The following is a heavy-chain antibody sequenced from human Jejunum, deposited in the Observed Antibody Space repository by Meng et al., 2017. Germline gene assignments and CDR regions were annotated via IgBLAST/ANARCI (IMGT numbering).Heavy chain of an antibody. J-gene: IGHJ4*02. Sequence: GGSLRLSCAASGFTFSNYEMNWVSQAPGKGLEWVSYISSRGGTIYYADSVKGRFTISRDNAKNSLYLQMNSLRAEDTSVYYCSRGWARSGIAAADTTLSEFDYWGQGTLVTVSS. CDR2: ISSRGGTI. CDR3: SRGWARSGIAAADTTLSEFDY. CDR1: GFTFSNYE. D-gene: IGHD6-13*01. V-gene: IGHV3-48*03.